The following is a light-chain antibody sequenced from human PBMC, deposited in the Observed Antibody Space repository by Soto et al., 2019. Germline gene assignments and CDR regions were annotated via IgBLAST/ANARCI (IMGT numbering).Light chain of an antibody. CDR2: DVN. CDR3: CSYAVIYTVI. CDR1: SSDVGTYNF. Sequence: QSALTQPRSVSGSPGQSVTISCTGTSSDVGTYNFVSRYQQHPGKAPKLVIYDVNRRPSGVPDRFSGSKYGNTASLTISGLQAEDDGDYYCCSYAVIYTVIFGGGTKLTVL. V-gene: IGLV2-11*01. J-gene: IGLJ2*01.